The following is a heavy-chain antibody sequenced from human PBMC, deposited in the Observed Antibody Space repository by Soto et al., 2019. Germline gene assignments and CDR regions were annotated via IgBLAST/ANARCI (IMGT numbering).Heavy chain of an antibody. D-gene: IGHD3-3*01. Sequence: GGSLRLSCAASGFTFSSYAMTWVRQAPGKGLEWLSTISSDDNTYYADSVKGRFTISRDSPKNTLYLQMNSLRAEDTAVYHCARDILGGSYDFSHGGQGALVTVSS. CDR3: ARDILGGSYDFSH. J-gene: IGHJ1*01. CDR1: GFTFSSYA. V-gene: IGHV3-66*01. CDR2: ISSDDNT.